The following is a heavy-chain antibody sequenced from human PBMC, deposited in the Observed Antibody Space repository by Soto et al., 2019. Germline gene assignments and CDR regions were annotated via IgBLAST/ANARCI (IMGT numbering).Heavy chain of an antibody. V-gene: IGHV3-23*01. D-gene: IGHD5-18*01. J-gene: IGHJ6*02. CDR2: ISGSGGST. CDR1: GFTFSSYA. Sequence: EVQLLESGGGLVQPGGSLRLSCAASGFTFSSYAMSWVRQPPGKGLEWVSAISGSGGSTYYADSVKGRFTISRDNSKNTLYLQMNSLSAEDTAVYYCAKSEGPRYSDGWSTHYYYYGMDVWGHGTTVTVAS. CDR3: AKSEGPRYSDGWSTHYYYYGMDV.